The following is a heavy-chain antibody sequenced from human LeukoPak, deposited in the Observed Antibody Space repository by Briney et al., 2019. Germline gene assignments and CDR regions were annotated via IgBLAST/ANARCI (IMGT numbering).Heavy chain of an antibody. D-gene: IGHD3-10*01. CDR3: AKALYYYGSGSPTDAFDI. V-gene: IGHV3-23*01. Sequence: GGSLRLSCAASGFTFSSYAMSWVRQAPGKGLEWVSAISGSGGSTYYADSVKGRFTISRDNSKNTLYLQMNSLRAEDTAVYYCAKALYYYGSGSPTDAFDIWGQGKMVTVSS. CDR1: GFTFSSYA. CDR2: ISGSGGST. J-gene: IGHJ3*02.